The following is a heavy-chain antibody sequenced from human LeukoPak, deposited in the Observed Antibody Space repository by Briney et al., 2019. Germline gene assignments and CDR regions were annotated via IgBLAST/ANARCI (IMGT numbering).Heavy chain of an antibody. Sequence: SQTLSLTCTVSGGSIGSGGYYWSWIRQHPGKGLEWIGYIYYSGSTYYNPSLKSRVTISVDTSKNQFSLKLSSVTAADTAVYYCARVLIASCCFDPWGQGTLVTVSS. CDR3: ARVLIASCCFDP. J-gene: IGHJ5*02. V-gene: IGHV4-31*03. D-gene: IGHD2-2*01. CDR1: GGSIGSGGYY. CDR2: IYYSGST.